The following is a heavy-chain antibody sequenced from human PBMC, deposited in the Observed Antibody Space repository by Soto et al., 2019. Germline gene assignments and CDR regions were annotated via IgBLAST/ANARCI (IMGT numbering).Heavy chain of an antibody. Sequence: ASVKVSCKASGGTFSSYAISWVRQAPGQGLEWMGGIIPIFGTANYAQKFQGRVTITADESTSTAYMELSSLRSEDTAVYYCARGPVLTGYYSFDYWGQGTLVTVSS. J-gene: IGHJ4*02. CDR2: IIPIFGTA. D-gene: IGHD3-9*01. CDR3: ARGPVLTGYYSFDY. V-gene: IGHV1-69*13. CDR1: GGTFSSYA.